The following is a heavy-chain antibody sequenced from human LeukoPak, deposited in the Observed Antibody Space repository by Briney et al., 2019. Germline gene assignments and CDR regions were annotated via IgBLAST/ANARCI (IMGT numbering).Heavy chain of an antibody. D-gene: IGHD6-19*01. J-gene: IGHJ4*02. Sequence: GGSLRLSCAASGFTFSSYSMNWVCQAPGKGLEWVSSISSSSSYIYYADSVKGRFTISRDNAKNSLYLQMNSLRAEDTAVYYCARGRVAGYYFDYWGQGTLVTVSS. CDR3: ARGRVAGYYFDY. V-gene: IGHV3-21*01. CDR2: ISSSSSYI. CDR1: GFTFSSYS.